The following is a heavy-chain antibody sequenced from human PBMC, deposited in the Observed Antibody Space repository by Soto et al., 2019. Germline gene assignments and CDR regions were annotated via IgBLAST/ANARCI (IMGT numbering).Heavy chain of an antibody. CDR1: GFTFSNAW. D-gene: IGHD3-10*01. V-gene: IGHV3-15*07. CDR2: IKSKTDGGTT. CDR3: TTAPGRGVTFDY. Sequence: EVQLVESGGGLVKPGGSLRLSCAASGFTFSNAWMNWVRQAPGKGLEWVGRIKSKTDGGTTDYAAPVKGRFTISRDDSKITLYLQMNSLKTEDTAVYYCTTAPGRGVTFDYWGQGTLVTVSS. J-gene: IGHJ4*02.